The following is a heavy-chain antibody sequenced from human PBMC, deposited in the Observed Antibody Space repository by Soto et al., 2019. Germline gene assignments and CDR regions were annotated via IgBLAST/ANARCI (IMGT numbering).Heavy chain of an antibody. V-gene: IGHV1-18*04. CDR2: ISVYNGNT. D-gene: IGHD6-6*01. CDR1: GFTFNIYG. J-gene: IGHJ4*02. Sequence: XSVKVSCNASGFTFNIYGIRWVRQAPGQGLECMGWISVYNGNTDYAQNLQGRLTMTTDTSTSTAYMELRSLRSDDTAVYYCARDGAHSSSNFDDWGQGTLVTVSS. CDR3: ARDGAHSSSNFDD.